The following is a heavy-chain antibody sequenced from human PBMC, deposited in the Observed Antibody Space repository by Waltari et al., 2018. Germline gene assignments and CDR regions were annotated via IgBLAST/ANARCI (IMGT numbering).Heavy chain of an antibody. CDR1: GFTFSSYS. D-gene: IGHD5-12*01. Sequence: EVQLVESGGGLVQSGGSLRLSCAASGFTFSSYSMTWVRQAPGKGLEWVANIKRDGSVKYYVDSVRGRFTISRDNAKNSLYLQMNILRAEDTAVYYCARDSGYSGYNSYSFDYWGQGTLVTVSS. CDR3: ARDSGYSGYNSYSFDY. CDR2: IKRDGSVK. V-gene: IGHV3-7*01. J-gene: IGHJ4*02.